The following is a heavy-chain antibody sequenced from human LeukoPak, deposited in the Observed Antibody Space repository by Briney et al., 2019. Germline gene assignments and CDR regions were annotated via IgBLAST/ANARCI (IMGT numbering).Heavy chain of an antibody. V-gene: IGHV1-8*03. Sequence: ASVKVSCKASGYTFTKYDMNWLRQASGQGPEWMAWMNPNNGRTGYALKFQGRVTISRDTSTDTAYMELNSLTSEDTAVYYCARGQWDCYGAWYFDHWGQGTLVTVSS. CDR2: MNPNNGRT. CDR1: GYTFTKYD. D-gene: IGHD1-26*01. CDR3: ARGQWDCYGAWYFDH. J-gene: IGHJ4*02.